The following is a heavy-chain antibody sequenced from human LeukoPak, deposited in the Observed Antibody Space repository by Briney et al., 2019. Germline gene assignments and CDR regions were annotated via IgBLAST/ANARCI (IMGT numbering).Heavy chain of an antibody. CDR3: ARDGGSSGWYVIDY. J-gene: IGHJ4*02. Sequence: SETLSLTCTVSGGSISSYYWSWIRQPLGKGLEWIGYIYYSGSTNYNPSLKSRVTISVDTSKNQFSLKLSSVTAADTAVYYCARDGGSSGWYVIDYWGQGTLVTVSS. CDR2: IYYSGST. CDR1: GGSISSYY. D-gene: IGHD6-19*01. V-gene: IGHV4-59*01.